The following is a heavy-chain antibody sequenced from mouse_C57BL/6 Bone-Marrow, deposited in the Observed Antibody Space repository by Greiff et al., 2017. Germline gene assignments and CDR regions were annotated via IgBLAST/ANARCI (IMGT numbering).Heavy chain of an antibody. D-gene: IGHD1-1*01. J-gene: IGHJ1*03. CDR3: SRQVTTVLATKYFDV. CDR2: ISGGGGNT. Sequence: EVHLVESGGGLVKPGGSLKLSCAASGFTFSSYTMSWVRQTPEKRLQWVAAISGGGGNTYYPDSVKGQFTISRDNDKNILYLQMSSLRSEDTALYYCSRQVTTVLATKYFDVWGTGTTVTVSS. CDR1: GFTFSSYT. V-gene: IGHV5-9*01.